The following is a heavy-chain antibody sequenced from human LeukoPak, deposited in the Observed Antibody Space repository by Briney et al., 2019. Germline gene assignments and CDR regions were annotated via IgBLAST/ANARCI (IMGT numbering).Heavy chain of an antibody. D-gene: IGHD2-8*01. J-gene: IGHJ4*02. CDR3: TRGILVTVYAAFDW. V-gene: IGHV4-59*12. Sequence: PSETLSRTCTGSGGSSSSYYWSWIRQPPGKGLEGSRYIYYSGSTNYNPSLQSRVTISVDTSKNQFSLKLSSVTAADTAVYYCTRGILVTVYAAFDWWGQGTLVTVSS. CDR1: GGSSSSYY. CDR2: IYYSGST.